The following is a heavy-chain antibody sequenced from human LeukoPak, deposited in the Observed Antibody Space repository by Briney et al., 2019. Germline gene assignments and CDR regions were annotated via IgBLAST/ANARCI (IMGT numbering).Heavy chain of an antibody. J-gene: IGHJ6*03. Sequence: PSETLSLTCTVSSGSISTSNYYWGWVRQPPGKALEWIGNIFYSGSTYYSPSLKSRVTISLDTSRNQFSLKLNSVTAADTAVYYCARVGWGDPDYYYYMDVWGKGTTVTVSS. V-gene: IGHV4-39*07. CDR3: ARVGWGDPDYYYYMDV. CDR2: IFYSGST. CDR1: SGSISTSNYY. D-gene: IGHD3-16*01.